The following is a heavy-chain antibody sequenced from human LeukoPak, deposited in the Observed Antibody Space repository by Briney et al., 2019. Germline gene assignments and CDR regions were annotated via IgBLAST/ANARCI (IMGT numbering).Heavy chain of an antibody. CDR1: GFTFDDYA. Sequence: PGGSLRLSCAASGFTFDDYAMHWVRQAPGKGLEWVSGISWNSGSIGYADSVKGRFTISRDNSKNTLYLQMNSLRAEDTAVYYCAKAGPYYYDSSGYYYYYYYYMDVWGKGTTVTISS. D-gene: IGHD3-22*01. V-gene: IGHV3-9*01. CDR3: AKAGPYYYDSSGYYYYYYYYMDV. J-gene: IGHJ6*03. CDR2: ISWNSGSI.